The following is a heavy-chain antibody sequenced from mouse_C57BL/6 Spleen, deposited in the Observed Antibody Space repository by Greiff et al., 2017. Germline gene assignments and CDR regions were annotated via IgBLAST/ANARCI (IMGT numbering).Heavy chain of an antibody. Sequence: EVKVVESGGGLVKPGGSLKLSYAASGFTFSSYAMSWVRQTPEKRLEWVATISDGGSYTYYPDNVKGRFTISRDNAKYNLYLQMSHLKSADTAMYYCARDGGFTTVVVAYFDYWGQGTTLTVSS. CDR2: ISDGGSYT. D-gene: IGHD1-1*01. V-gene: IGHV5-4*01. CDR3: ARDGGFTTVVVAYFDY. CDR1: GFTFSSYA. J-gene: IGHJ2*01.